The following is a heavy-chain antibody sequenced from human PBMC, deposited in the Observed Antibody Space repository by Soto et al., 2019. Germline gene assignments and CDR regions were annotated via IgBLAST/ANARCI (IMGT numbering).Heavy chain of an antibody. CDR2: IYPGDSDT. CDR3: ARQKSPYYYDSSGYYYV. D-gene: IGHD3-22*01. V-gene: IGHV5-51*01. Sequence: GESLKISCKGSGYSFTSYWIGWVRQMPGEGLEWMGIIYPGDSDTRYSPSFQGQVTISADKSISTAYLQWSSLKASDTAMYYCARQKSPYYYDSSGYYYVWGQGTMVTVSS. CDR1: GYSFTSYW. J-gene: IGHJ3*01.